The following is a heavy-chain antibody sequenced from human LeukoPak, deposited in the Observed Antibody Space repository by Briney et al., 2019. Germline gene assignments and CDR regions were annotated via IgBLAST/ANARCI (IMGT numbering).Heavy chain of an antibody. Sequence: ASVKVSCKASGYTFIGYYIHWVRQAPGQGLEWMGWMNPNSGNTGYAQKFQGRVTITRNTSISTAYMELSSLRSEDTAVYYCARADYGDYGGTYWGQGTLVTVSS. CDR3: ARADYGDYGGTY. D-gene: IGHD4-17*01. V-gene: IGHV1-8*03. CDR2: MNPNSGNT. CDR1: GYTFIGYY. J-gene: IGHJ4*02.